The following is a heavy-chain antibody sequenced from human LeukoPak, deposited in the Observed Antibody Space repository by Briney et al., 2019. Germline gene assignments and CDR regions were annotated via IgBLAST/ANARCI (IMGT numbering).Heavy chain of an antibody. CDR3: ARVPSIYYYYYMDV. J-gene: IGHJ6*03. CDR1: GFTFSDYY. V-gene: IGHV3-11*04. CDR2: ISSSGSTI. Sequence: GGSLRLSCAASGFTFSDYYMSWIRQAPGKGLEWVSYISSSGSTIYYADSVKGRFTISRDNAKNSLYLQMNSLRAEDTAVYYCARVPSIYYYYYMDVWGKGTTVTVSS.